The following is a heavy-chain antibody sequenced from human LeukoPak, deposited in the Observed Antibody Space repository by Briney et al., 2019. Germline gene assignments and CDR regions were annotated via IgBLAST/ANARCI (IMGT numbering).Heavy chain of an antibody. Sequence: ASVKVSCKASGYTFTGYYMHWVRQAPGQGLEWMGWINPNSGGTNYAQKFQGRVTMTRNTSISTAYMELSRLRSDDTAVYYCAGGARIAVAAGWYFDLWGRGTLVTVSS. CDR2: INPNSGGT. J-gene: IGHJ2*01. CDR3: AGGARIAVAAGWYFDL. CDR1: GYTFTGYY. V-gene: IGHV1-2*02. D-gene: IGHD6-19*01.